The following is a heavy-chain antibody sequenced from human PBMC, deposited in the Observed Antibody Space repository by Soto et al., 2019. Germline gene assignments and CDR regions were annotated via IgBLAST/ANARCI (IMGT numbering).Heavy chain of an antibody. CDR2: VSNDGSNK. CDR3: AKVLLTYTSGWYHPHFDY. D-gene: IGHD6-19*01. J-gene: IGHJ4*02. CDR1: GFTFSVYA. V-gene: IGHV3-30*18. Sequence: EQLMESGGGFVQPGKSLRLSCAASGFTFSVYAMHWVRQAPGKGLEWVAVVSNDGSNKDYADSVKGRFTISRDNSKNTLYLQMNSLRAEDTAVYYCAKVLLTYTSGWYHPHFDYWGQGTLVTVSS.